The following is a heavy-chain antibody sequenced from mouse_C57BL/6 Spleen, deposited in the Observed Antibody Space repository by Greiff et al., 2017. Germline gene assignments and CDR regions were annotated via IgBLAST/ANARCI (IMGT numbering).Heavy chain of an antibody. CDR1: GFTFSSYG. CDR2: ISSGGSYT. D-gene: IGHD1-1*02. CDR3: ARQGLMVLYFDY. J-gene: IGHJ2*01. Sequence: DVMLVESGGDLVKPGGSLKLSCAASGFTFSSYGMSWVRQTPDKRLEWVATISSGGSYTYYPDSVKGRFTISRDNAKNTLYLQMSSLKSEDTAMYYCARQGLMVLYFDYWGQGTTLTVSS. V-gene: IGHV5-6*02.